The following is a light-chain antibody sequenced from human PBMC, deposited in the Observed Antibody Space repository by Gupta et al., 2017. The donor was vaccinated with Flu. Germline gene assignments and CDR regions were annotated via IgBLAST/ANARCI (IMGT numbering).Light chain of an antibody. CDR3: QPYRDWPLT. Sequence: EIVMTQSPATLSLSPGERATLSCRASQSVGSFLAWYQQKPGQAPRLLIHGTSTRATGIPARISGSGSVTEFSLTISSLQSEDFAVYYCQPYRDWPLTFGEGPKVAIK. CDR1: QSVGSF. CDR2: GTS. J-gene: IGKJ4*01. V-gene: IGKV3D-15*01.